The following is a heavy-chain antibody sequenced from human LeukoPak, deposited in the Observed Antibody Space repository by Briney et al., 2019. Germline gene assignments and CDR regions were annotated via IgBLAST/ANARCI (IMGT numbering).Heavy chain of an antibody. V-gene: IGHV5-51*01. D-gene: IGHD6-13*01. Sequence: GESLKISCKASGYSFTNTFIGWVRQMPGKGLEWMGIIYPGDSDTRYSPSFQGQVTISVDKSVTTAYLQWSSLQASDTAMYYCARPIAAAGTDPGYWGQGTLVTVSS. CDR1: GYSFTNTF. CDR3: ARPIAAAGTDPGY. J-gene: IGHJ4*02. CDR2: IYPGDSDT.